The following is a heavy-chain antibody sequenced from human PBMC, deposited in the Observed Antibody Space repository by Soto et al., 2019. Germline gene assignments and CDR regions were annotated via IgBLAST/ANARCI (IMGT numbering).Heavy chain of an antibody. J-gene: IGHJ4*02. D-gene: IGHD6-13*01. CDR3: ARGRRGAAAGRCYFDY. V-gene: IGHV4-34*01. CDR2: INHSGST. Sequence: SETLSLTCAVYGGSFSGYYWSWIRQPPGKGLEWIGEINHSGSTNYNPSLKSRVTISVDTSKNQFSLKLSSVTAADTAVYYCARGRRGAAAGRCYFDYWGQGTLVTVPS. CDR1: GGSFSGYY.